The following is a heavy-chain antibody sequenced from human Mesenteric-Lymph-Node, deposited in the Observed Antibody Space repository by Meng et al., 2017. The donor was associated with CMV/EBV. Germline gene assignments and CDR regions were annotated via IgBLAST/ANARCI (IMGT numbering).Heavy chain of an antibody. Sequence: GGSLRLSCAASGFTLSSYAMSWVRQAPGKGLEWVSAISGSGGSTYYADSVKGRFTISRDNSKNTLYLQMNSLRAEDTAVYYCAKDLERGKYYYYYGMDVWGQGTTVTVSS. CDR3: AKDLERGKYYYYYGMDV. CDR1: GFTLSSYA. CDR2: ISGSGGST. D-gene: IGHD1-1*01. V-gene: IGHV3-23*01. J-gene: IGHJ6*02.